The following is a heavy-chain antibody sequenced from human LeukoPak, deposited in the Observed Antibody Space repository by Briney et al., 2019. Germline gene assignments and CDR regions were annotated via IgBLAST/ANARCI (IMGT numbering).Heavy chain of an antibody. V-gene: IGHV3-33*01. Sequence: GGSLRLSCAASGFTFSSYGMHWVRQATGKGLEWVGVIWYDGSNKYYADSVKGRFNISRDNSKNTLYLQMNSLRAEDTAVYYCARDSGIQLWLDYWGQGTLVTVSS. J-gene: IGHJ4*02. CDR2: IWYDGSNK. D-gene: IGHD5-18*01. CDR3: ARDSGIQLWLDY. CDR1: GFTFSSYG.